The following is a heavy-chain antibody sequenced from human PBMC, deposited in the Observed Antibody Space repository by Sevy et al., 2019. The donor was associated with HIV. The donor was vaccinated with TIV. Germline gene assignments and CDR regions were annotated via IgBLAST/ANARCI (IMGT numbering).Heavy chain of an antibody. J-gene: IGHJ4*02. D-gene: IGHD4-17*01. CDR3: ASTADYGDYDEFDY. Sequence: GGSLRLSCAASGFTFSSYAMHWVRQAPGKGLEWVAVISYDGSNKYYADSVKGRFTISRDNSKNTLYLQMNSLRAEDTAVYYCASTADYGDYDEFDYWGQGTLVTVSS. CDR2: ISYDGSNK. V-gene: IGHV3-30*04. CDR1: GFTFSSYA.